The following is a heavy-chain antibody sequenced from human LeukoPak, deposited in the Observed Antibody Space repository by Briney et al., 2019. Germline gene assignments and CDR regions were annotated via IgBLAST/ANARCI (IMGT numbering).Heavy chain of an antibody. D-gene: IGHD1-1*01. CDR2: IYYSGST. V-gene: IGHV4-39*01. CDR1: GFTFSDYSMN. CDR3: ARLQASGTTSDY. Sequence: PGGSLRLSCAASGFTFSDYSMNWVRQAPGKGLEWIGSIYYSGSTYYNPSLKSRVTISVDTSKNQFSLKLSSVTAADTAVYYCARLQASGTTSDYWGQGTLVTVSS. J-gene: IGHJ4*02.